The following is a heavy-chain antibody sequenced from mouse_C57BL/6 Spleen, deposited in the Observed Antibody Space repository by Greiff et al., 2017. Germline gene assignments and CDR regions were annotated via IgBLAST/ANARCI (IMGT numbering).Heavy chain of an antibody. CDR3: ARAIYCYGSSQYPPDY. D-gene: IGHD1-1*01. CDR2: IHPNSGST. V-gene: IGHV1-64*01. CDR1: GYTFTSYW. J-gene: IGHJ2*01. Sequence: QVQLQQPGAELVKPGASVKLSCKASGYTFTSYWMHWVKQRPGQGLEWIGMIHPNSGSTNYNEKFKSKATLTVDKSSSTAYMQLSSLTSEDSAVYYCARAIYCYGSSQYPPDYWGQGTTLTVSS.